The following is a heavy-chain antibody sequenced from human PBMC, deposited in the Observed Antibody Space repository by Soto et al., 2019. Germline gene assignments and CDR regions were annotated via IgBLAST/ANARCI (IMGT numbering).Heavy chain of an antibody. CDR2: VTYDGSSD. CDR3: ARDKGQVWFDN. CDR1: GFTFRSYA. J-gene: IGHJ4*02. D-gene: IGHD5-18*01. V-gene: IGHV3-30-3*01. Sequence: GGSLRLSCEVSGFTFRSYAMHWVRQTPGKGLEWVATVTYDGSSDYYADSVKGRFTISRDNPKNTLYLQMNSLRAEDTAVYYCARDKGQVWFDNWGQGALVTVSS.